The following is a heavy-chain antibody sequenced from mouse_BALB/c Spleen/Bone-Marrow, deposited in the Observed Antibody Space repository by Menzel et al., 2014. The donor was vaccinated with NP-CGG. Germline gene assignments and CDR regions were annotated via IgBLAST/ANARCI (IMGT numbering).Heavy chain of an antibody. CDR2: IDPANGNT. V-gene: IGHV14-3*02. CDR1: GFNIKDTY. Sequence: LVESGAELVKPGASVKLSCTASGFNIKDTYMHRVKQGPEQGLEWIGRIDPANGNTKYDPKFQGKATITADTSSNTAYLQLSSLTSEDTAVYYCARDSPYAMDYWGQGTSVTVSS. J-gene: IGHJ4*01. CDR3: ARDSPYAMDY.